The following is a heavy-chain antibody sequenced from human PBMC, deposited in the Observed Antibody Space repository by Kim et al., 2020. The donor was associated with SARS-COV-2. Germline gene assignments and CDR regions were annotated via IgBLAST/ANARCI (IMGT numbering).Heavy chain of an antibody. CDR1: GFTFSSYA. V-gene: IGHV3-30*04. Sequence: GGSLRLSCAASGFTFSSYAMHWVRQAPGKGLEWVAVISYDGSNKYYADSVKGRFTISRDNSKNTLYLQMNSLRAEDTAVYYCASGSTTVVSWGQGTLVTV. D-gene: IGHD4-17*01. CDR3: ASGSTTVVS. J-gene: IGHJ4*02. CDR2: ISYDGSNK.